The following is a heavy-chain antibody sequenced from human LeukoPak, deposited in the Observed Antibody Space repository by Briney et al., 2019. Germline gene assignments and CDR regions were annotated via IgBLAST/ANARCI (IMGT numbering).Heavy chain of an antibody. CDR2: IYYSANT. V-gene: IGHV4-59*12. CDR3: ASGDCTTTSCYDDGFDI. Sequence: SETLSLTCTVSGGSISNYYWSWIRQPPGKGLEWIGYIYYSANTNYNPSLKSRVTISVDTSKNQFSLKLSSVTAADTAVYYCASGDCTTTSCYDDGFDIWGQGTMVTVSS. CDR1: GGSISNYY. D-gene: IGHD2-2*01. J-gene: IGHJ3*02.